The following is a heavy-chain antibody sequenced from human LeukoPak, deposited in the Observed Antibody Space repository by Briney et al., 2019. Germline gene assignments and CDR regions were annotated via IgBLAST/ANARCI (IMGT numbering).Heavy chain of an antibody. CDR2: MDPNNGNT. Sequence: ASVKVSCKASGYTFTSYGISWVRQAPGQGLEWMGWMDPNNGNTDYAQKFQGRVTMTRTTSISTAYMELSSLRSEDTAVYYCARGRNIYYDYLWGNFRLDYWGQGTLVTVSS. D-gene: IGHD3-16*02. V-gene: IGHV1-8*02. CDR1: GYTFTSYG. J-gene: IGHJ4*02. CDR3: ARGRNIYYDYLWGNFRLDY.